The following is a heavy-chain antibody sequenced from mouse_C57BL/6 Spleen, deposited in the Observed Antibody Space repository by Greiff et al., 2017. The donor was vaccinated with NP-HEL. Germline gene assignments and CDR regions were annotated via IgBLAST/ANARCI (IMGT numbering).Heavy chain of an antibody. CDR3: ARGVTTVVMDY. V-gene: IGHV1-80*01. CDR2: IYPGDGDT. CDR1: GYAFSSYW. D-gene: IGHD1-1*01. J-gene: IGHJ4*01. Sequence: VKLIESGAELVKPGASVKISCKASGYAFSSYWMNWVKQRPGKGLEWIGQIYPGDGDTNYNGKFKGKATLTADKSSSTAYMQLSSLTSEDSAVYFCARGVTTVVMDYWGQGTSVTVSS.